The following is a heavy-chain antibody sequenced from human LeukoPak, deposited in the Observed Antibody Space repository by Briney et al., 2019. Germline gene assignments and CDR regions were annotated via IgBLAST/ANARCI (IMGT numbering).Heavy chain of an antibody. J-gene: IGHJ5*02. Sequence: GGSLRLSCAASGFTFSSYAMSWVRQAPGKGLEWVSAISGSGGSTYYADSVKGRFTISRDNSKNTLYLQMNSLRAEDTAVYYCAKDGYSSGGSCYIGDNWFDPWGQGTLVTVSS. D-gene: IGHD2-15*01. CDR3: AKDGYSSGGSCYIGDNWFDP. V-gene: IGHV3-23*01. CDR1: GFTFSSYA. CDR2: ISGSGGST.